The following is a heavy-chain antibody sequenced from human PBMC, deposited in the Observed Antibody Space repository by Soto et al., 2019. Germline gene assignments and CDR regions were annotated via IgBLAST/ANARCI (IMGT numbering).Heavy chain of an antibody. V-gene: IGHV4-59*01. CDR3: ARLAKYNNGWSIFDY. Sequence: PAESISLTFIGSVVSINNYRWSVFPQAPGKGLEWIGFIFYSGYANYSPSLKSRVTMSVDTSKSQFSLTLTSVTTADTAIYFCARLAKYNNGWSIFDYWGQGALVTVSS. J-gene: IGHJ4*02. D-gene: IGHD6-19*01. CDR2: IFYSGYA. CDR1: VVSINNYR.